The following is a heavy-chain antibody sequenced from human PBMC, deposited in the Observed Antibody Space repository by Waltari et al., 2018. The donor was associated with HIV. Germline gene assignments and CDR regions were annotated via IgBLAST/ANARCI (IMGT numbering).Heavy chain of an antibody. D-gene: IGHD7-27*01. CDR2: ISHSGST. Sequence: QLQLQESGPGLVKPSETLSLTCSVSGDSVTSGDTFWDWVRQPPGKGLEGVATISHSGSTYYNPSLKSRVSVSVDTSKNQFSLKMRSVTASDTAVYCCARHNLLGRIGRIDPWGQGILVTVSS. J-gene: IGHJ5*02. CDR3: ARHNLLGRIGRIDP. CDR1: GDSVTSGDTF. V-gene: IGHV4-39*01.